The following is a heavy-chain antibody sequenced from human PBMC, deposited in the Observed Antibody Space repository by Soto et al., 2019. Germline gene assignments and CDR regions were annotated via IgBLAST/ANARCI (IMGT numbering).Heavy chain of an antibody. J-gene: IGHJ4*02. CDR2: ISSSSSYI. D-gene: IGHD6-19*01. CDR3: ARSGSGWYLDY. Sequence: LRLSCAASGFTFSSYSMNCVRQAPGKGLEWVSFISSSSSYIYYADSVKGRFTISRDNAKNSLYLQMNSLRAEDTAVYYCARSGSGWYLDYWGQGTLVTVSS. V-gene: IGHV3-21*01. CDR1: GFTFSSYS.